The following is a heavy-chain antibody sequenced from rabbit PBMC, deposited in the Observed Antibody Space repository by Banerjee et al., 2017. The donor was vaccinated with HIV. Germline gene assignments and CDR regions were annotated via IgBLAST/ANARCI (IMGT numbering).Heavy chain of an antibody. V-gene: IGHV1S45*01. CDR3: ARDLAGVIGWNFNL. Sequence: QEQLEESGGGLVKPGGTLTLTCKASGFTLSSSYYMCWVRQAPGKGLEWIGCIDVGSSGNTYYASWAKGRFTISKTSSTTVTLQMTSLTAADTATYFCARDLAGVIGWNFNLWGPGTLVTVS. CDR1: GFTLSSSYY. CDR2: IDVGSSGNT. D-gene: IGHD4-1*01. J-gene: IGHJ4*01.